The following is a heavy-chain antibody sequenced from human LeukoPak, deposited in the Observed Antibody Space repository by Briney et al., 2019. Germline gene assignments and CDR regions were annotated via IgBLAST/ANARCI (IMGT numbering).Heavy chain of an antibody. Sequence: SGPTLVKPTQTLTLTCTFSGFSLSTSGVGVSWIRQPPGKALEWLALIYWNDDKRYSPSLKSRLTITKDTSKNQVVLTMTNMDPVDTATYYCAHRSTERIVRGFDPWGQGTLVTVSS. CDR3: AHRSTERIVRGFDP. D-gene: IGHD1-26*01. J-gene: IGHJ5*02. CDR2: IYWNDDK. CDR1: GFSLSTSGVG. V-gene: IGHV2-5*01.